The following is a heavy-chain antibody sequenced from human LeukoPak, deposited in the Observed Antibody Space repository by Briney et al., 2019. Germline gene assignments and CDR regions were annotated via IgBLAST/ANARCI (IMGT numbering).Heavy chain of an antibody. CDR2: IYSSGNT. V-gene: IGHV4-4*07. J-gene: IGHJ4*02. CDR3: TRDMGSYYGH. Sequence: PETLSLTCTVSGGSISSYYWTWIRQPAGKGLEWIGRIYSSGNTNYNPSLKSRVSMSVDTSKNQFSLKLSSVTAADTAVYYCTRDMGSYYGHWGQGTLVTVSS. D-gene: IGHD3-10*01. CDR1: GGSISSYY.